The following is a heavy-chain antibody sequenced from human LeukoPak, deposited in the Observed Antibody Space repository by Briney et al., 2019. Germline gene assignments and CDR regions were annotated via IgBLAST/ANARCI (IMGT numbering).Heavy chain of an antibody. CDR3: ARPSGTIYDFWSGWDYYYMDV. Sequence: GGSLRLSCAASGFTVSSNYMSWVRQAPGKGLEWVSVIYSGGSTYYADSVKGRFTISRDNSKNTLYLQMNSLRAEDTAVYYCARPSGTIYDFWSGWDYYYMDVWGKGTTVTVSS. V-gene: IGHV3-53*01. CDR2: IYSGGST. CDR1: GFTVSSNY. D-gene: IGHD3-3*01. J-gene: IGHJ6*03.